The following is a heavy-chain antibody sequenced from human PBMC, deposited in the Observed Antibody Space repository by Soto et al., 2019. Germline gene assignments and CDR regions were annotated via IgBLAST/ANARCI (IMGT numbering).Heavy chain of an antibody. V-gene: IGHV1-8*01. CDR2: MNPNSGNT. Sequence: QVQLVQSGAEVKKPGASVKVSCKASGYTFTSYDINWVRQATGQGLEWMGWMNPNSGNTGYAQKFQGRVTMTRNTSISTAYMELSSLSSEDTAVYYCARGSTHIRYRSGYYMDVWGKGTTVTVSS. CDR3: ARGSTHIRYRSGYYMDV. D-gene: IGHD3-9*01. CDR1: GYTFTSYD. J-gene: IGHJ6*03.